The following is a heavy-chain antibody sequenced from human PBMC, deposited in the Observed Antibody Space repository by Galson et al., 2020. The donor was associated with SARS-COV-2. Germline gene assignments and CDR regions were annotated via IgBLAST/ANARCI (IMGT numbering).Heavy chain of an antibody. CDR3: ARDHSGYVNYFDP. Sequence: GGSLRLSCAASGFTLSSYAMNWVRQAQGKGLEWVSYISGSGRTIYYADSAKGRFTISRDTAKNSLYLQMNRLRVEDTAVYYCARDHSGYVNYFDPWGQGTRVTVSS. D-gene: IGHD5-12*01. V-gene: IGHV3-48*01. J-gene: IGHJ5*02. CDR2: ISGSGRTI. CDR1: GFTLSSYA.